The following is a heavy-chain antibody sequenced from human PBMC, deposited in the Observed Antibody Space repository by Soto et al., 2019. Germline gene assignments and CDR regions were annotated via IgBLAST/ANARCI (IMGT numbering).Heavy chain of an antibody. V-gene: IGHV3-7*01. D-gene: IGHD3-22*01. J-gene: IGHJ6*02. CDR1: GFTFSTYW. CDR2: IKEDGSEK. CDR3: ARGWGYFDSSGFPYLYAMDV. Sequence: XASLGLSCAASGFTFSTYWMSGVRQAPGKGLEWVANIKEDGSEKYYVDSVEGRFTISRDNAKNSLYLQMTSLRAEDTALYYCARGWGYFDSSGFPYLYAMDVWGQGTTVTVSS.